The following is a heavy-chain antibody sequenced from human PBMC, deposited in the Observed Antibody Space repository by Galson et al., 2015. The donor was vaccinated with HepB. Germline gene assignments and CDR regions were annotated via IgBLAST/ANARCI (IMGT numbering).Heavy chain of an antibody. CDR2: IYYSGST. CDR3: ARHFVPWYYDTSGPPVGDPYFGMDV. J-gene: IGHJ6*02. D-gene: IGHD3-22*01. Sequence: ETLSLTCTVSGGSISSYYWSWIRQPPGKGLEWIAYIYYSGSTKYNPSLQSRVSVSGDTSKNQFSLKLSSVTAADTAVYYCARHFVPWYYDTSGPPVGDPYFGMDVWGQGTTVTVSS. V-gene: IGHV4-59*08. CDR1: GGSISSYY.